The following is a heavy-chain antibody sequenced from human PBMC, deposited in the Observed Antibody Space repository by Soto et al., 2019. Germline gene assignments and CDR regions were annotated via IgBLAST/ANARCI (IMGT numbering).Heavy chain of an antibody. CDR2: IYYSGST. CDR3: SRGVPATAPPDY. J-gene: IGHJ4*02. CDR1: GGSISSGGYY. V-gene: IGHV4-31*03. Sequence: QVQLQESGPGLVKPSQTLSLTCTVSGGSISSGGYYWSWIRQHPGKGLGWIGCIYYSGSTYYNPSLKSRVTISVDTSKNQFSLKLSSVTAADTAMYYCSRGVPATAPPDYWGQGTLVTVSS. D-gene: IGHD2-2*01.